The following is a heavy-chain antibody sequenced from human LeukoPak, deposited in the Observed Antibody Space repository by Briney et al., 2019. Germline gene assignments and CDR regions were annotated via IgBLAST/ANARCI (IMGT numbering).Heavy chain of an antibody. CDR2: INQDESAK. Sequence: GGSLRLSCAASGFTFSRYWMSWVRQAPGKGLEWVASINQDESAKLYVDSVKGRFTISRDNAKNLVYLQMNSLRAEDTAVYYCAKSGLNRFDYWGQGTLVTVSS. D-gene: IGHD2-15*01. CDR3: AKSGLNRFDY. CDR1: GFTFSRYW. J-gene: IGHJ4*02. V-gene: IGHV3-7*03.